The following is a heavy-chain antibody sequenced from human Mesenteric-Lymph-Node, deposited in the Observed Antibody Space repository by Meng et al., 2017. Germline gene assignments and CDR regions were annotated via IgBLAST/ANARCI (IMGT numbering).Heavy chain of an antibody. Sequence: QVRLRESGPGLVKPSGTLSLTCTVSGDSISSDIWWSWVRQPPGKGLEWIGEVYHRGDTNYNPSLKSRVDISVDTSKNQFSLKLSSVTATDTAVYYCARQSGYFDYWGQGTLVTVSS. CDR2: VYHRGDT. D-gene: IGHD3-10*01. CDR1: GDSISSDIW. V-gene: IGHV4-4*02. J-gene: IGHJ4*02. CDR3: ARQSGYFDY.